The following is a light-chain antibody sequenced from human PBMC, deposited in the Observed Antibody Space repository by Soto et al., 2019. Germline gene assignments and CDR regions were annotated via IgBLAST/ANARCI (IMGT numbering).Light chain of an antibody. CDR2: AAS. Sequence: DIQLTQSPSFLSASVGDRVTITCRASQGISSYLAWYQQKPGKAPKLLIYAASTLQSGVPSRFSGSGSGTEFTLKISSLQPEDFATYYGQQLNSYPLTFGGGTNVEIK. CDR1: QGISSY. V-gene: IGKV1-9*01. CDR3: QQLNSYPLT. J-gene: IGKJ4*02.